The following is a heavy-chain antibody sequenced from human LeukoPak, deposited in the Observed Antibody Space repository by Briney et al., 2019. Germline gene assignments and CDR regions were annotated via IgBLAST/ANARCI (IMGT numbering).Heavy chain of an antibody. CDR3: ARAPVATPSEFDY. CDR1: GDSISSGGYY. V-gene: IGHV4-31*03. Sequence: SETLSLTCTVSGDSISSGGYYWSWIRQHPGKGLEWIGYISYSGNTYYNPSLKSRAAISADTPKDQFSLKLSSTTAADTAVYYCARAPVATPSEFDYWGQGTLVTVSS. D-gene: IGHD5-12*01. CDR2: ISYSGNT. J-gene: IGHJ4*02.